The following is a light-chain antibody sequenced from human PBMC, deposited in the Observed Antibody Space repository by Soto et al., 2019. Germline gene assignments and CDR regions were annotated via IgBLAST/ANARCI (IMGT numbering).Light chain of an antibody. CDR1: QSVGGSS. CDR2: DTS. CDR3: QQYQNSPRT. J-gene: IGKJ1*01. V-gene: IGKV3-20*01. Sequence: ETVLTQSPGTLSLSPGERATVSCRASQSVGGSSLAWYQQRPGQAPRLLIYDTSKRATGIPDRFSGSGSGTDFTLTISRLEPEDFAVYYCQQYQNSPRTFGQGTKVDSK.